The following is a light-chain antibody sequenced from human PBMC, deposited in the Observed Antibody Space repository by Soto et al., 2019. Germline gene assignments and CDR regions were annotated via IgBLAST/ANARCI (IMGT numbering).Light chain of an antibody. J-gene: IGLJ3*02. CDR2: ETD. Sequence: QAVVTQEPSLTVSPGGKVTLTCAASTGTVTTGHYSCWYQQKPGQAPRTLIYETDKKHSWTPDRFSGSLLRGRAALTLSGARPEDEADYYCLLSYSHGVVFGGGTKLTVL. V-gene: IGLV7-46*01. CDR3: LLSYSHGVV. CDR1: TGTVTTGHY.